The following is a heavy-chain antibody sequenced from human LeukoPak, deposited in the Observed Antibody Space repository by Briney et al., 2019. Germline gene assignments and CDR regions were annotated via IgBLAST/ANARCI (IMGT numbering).Heavy chain of an antibody. Sequence: SETLSLTCTVSGGSISGSSYFWGWIRQPPGKGLEWIGYIYHSGSTYYNPSLKSRVTISVDRSKNQFSLKLSSVTAADTAVYYCAGLPVGVYYYYGMDVWGQGTTVTVSS. D-gene: IGHD3-16*01. CDR3: AGLPVGVYYYYGMDV. CDR2: IYHSGST. J-gene: IGHJ6*02. V-gene: IGHV4-30-2*01. CDR1: GGSISGSSYF.